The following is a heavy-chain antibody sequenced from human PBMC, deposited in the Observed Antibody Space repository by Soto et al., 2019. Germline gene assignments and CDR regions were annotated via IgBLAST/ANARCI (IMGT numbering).Heavy chain of an antibody. CDR2: ISTYNGDT. V-gene: IGHV1-18*01. Sequence: QVQLVQSGAEMKKPGASVRVSCKASGYTFTSYGISWVRQAPGQGLEWMGWISTYNGDTNYALKLQGRVTMTTDTSTVTAYMELRSLRSDDTGVYYCARDVFFAVAGFDYWGQGTLVTVSS. D-gene: IGHD6-19*01. J-gene: IGHJ4*02. CDR3: ARDVFFAVAGFDY. CDR1: GYTFTSYG.